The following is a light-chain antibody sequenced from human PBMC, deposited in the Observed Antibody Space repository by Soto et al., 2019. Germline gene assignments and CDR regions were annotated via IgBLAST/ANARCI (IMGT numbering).Light chain of an antibody. Sequence: QSVLTQPPSVSGAPGQRITISCTGSPSNIGAGFDVHWYQQFPGTAPKLLIYGTTSRPSGVPDRFSGSQSGTSASLAITGLQAGDEADYYCQSYDTSLSGAWVFGXGTKLTVL. J-gene: IGLJ3*02. CDR3: QSYDTSLSGAWV. V-gene: IGLV1-40*01. CDR1: PSNIGAGFD. CDR2: GTT.